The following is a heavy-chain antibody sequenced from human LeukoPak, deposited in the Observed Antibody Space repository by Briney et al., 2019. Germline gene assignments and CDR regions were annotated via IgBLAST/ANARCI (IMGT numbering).Heavy chain of an antibody. J-gene: IGHJ6*02. V-gene: IGHV3-48*01. CDR3: ASRTHYYDSTNLVDYYYGMDV. D-gene: IGHD3-22*01. Sequence: GGSLRLSCAASGFTFSSYSMNWVRQAPGKGLEWVSYISSSSSTIYCADSVKGRFTISRDNAKNSLYLQMNSLRAEDTAVYYCASRTHYYDSTNLVDYYYGMDVWGQGTTVTVSS. CDR2: ISSSSSTI. CDR1: GFTFSSYS.